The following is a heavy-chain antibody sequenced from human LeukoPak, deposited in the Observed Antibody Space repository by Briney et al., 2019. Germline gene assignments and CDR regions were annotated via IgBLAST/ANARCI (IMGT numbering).Heavy chain of an antibody. V-gene: IGHV3-64D*09. J-gene: IGHJ3*02. CDR3: VKPPYYYDSSGYFMMRAFDI. CDR1: GFTFSSYA. D-gene: IGHD3-22*01. CDR2: ICSNGGST. Sequence: GGSLRLSCSASGFTFSSYAMHWVRQAPGKGLEYVSAICSNGGSTYYADSVKGRFTISRDNSKNTLYLQMSSLRAEDTAVYYCVKPPYYYDSSGYFMMRAFDIWGQGTMVTVSS.